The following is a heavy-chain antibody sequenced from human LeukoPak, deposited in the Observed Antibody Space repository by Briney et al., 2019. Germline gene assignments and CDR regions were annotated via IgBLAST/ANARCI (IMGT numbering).Heavy chain of an antibody. CDR1: GFTFSTYS. J-gene: IGHJ4*02. Sequence: AGGSLRLSCAASGFTFSTYSINWVRQAPGKGLEWVSSISSGSTYIYYAYSVKGRFTISRDNAKNSLSLQMNSLRADDTAVYYCARGSGSGWSWGTNYFDYWGQGSLVTVSS. CDR3: ARGSGSGWSWGTNYFDY. V-gene: IGHV3-21*01. CDR2: ISSGSTYI. D-gene: IGHD6-19*01.